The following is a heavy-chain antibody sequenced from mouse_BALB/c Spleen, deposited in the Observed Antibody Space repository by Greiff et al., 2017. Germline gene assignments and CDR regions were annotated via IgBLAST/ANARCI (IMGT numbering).Heavy chain of an antibody. J-gene: IGHJ3*01. Sequence: VQLKQSGAELVKPGASVKLSCTASGFNIKDTYMHWVKQRPEQGLEWIGRIDPANGNTKYDPKFQGKATITADTSSNTAYLQLSSLTSEDTAVYYCAPYDYDEGFAYWGQGTLVTVSA. CDR1: GFNIKDTY. V-gene: IGHV14-3*02. D-gene: IGHD2-4*01. CDR3: APYDYDEGFAY. CDR2: IDPANGNT.